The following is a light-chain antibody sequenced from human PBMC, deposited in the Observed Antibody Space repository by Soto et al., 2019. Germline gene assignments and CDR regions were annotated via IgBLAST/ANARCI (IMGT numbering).Light chain of an antibody. V-gene: IGKV3-15*01. CDR2: GAS. Sequence: EIVMTQSPATLSVSPGERATLSCRASQSVSSNLAWYQQKPGQAPRLLFYGASTRATGIPARFSGSGSGTEFTLTISSLQSEDFAVYYCQQYNNWPPTFGQGTKV. J-gene: IGKJ1*01. CDR3: QQYNNWPPT. CDR1: QSVSSN.